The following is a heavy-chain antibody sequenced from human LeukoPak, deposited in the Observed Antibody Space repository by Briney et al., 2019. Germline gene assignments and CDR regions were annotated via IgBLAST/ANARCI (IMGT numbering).Heavy chain of an antibody. V-gene: IGHV3-23*01. CDR3: AKARQLIPFDY. CDR1: GVTFSSYA. Sequence: GGSLRLSCAASGVTFSSYAMSWVRQAPGKGLEWVSAISGSGGSTYYADSVKGRFTISRDNSKNTLYLQMKSLRAEDTAVYYCAKARQLIPFDYWGQGTLVTVSS. J-gene: IGHJ4*02. D-gene: IGHD1-1*01. CDR2: ISGSGGST.